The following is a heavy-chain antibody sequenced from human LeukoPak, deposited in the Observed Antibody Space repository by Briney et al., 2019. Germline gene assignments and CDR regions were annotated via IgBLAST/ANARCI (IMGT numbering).Heavy chain of an antibody. CDR3: ARDLGGTALGLYYYYGMDV. D-gene: IGHD3-16*01. CDR2: IKQDGSEK. CDR1: GFTFSNAW. V-gene: IGHV3-7*01. J-gene: IGHJ6*02. Sequence: TGGSLRLSCAASGFTFSNAWMSWVRQAPGKGLEWVANIKQDGSEKYYVDSVKGRFTISRDNAKNSLYLQMNSLRAEDTAVYYCARDLGGTALGLYYYYGMDVWGQGTTVTVSS.